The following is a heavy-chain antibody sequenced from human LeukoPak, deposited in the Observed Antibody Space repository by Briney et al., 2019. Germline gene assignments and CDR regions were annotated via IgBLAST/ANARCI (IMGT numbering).Heavy chain of an antibody. CDR2: INPNSGGT. CDR3: ARATTNDYGDSPQVDF. J-gene: IGHJ4*02. CDR1: GYTFIDYY. V-gene: IGHV1-2*02. D-gene: IGHD4-17*01. Sequence: ASVKVSCKASGYTFIDYYMHWVRQAPGQGLEWMGLINPNSGGTNYAQNFQGRVTMTRDTSISTAYMEMTRLRSDDTAVYYCARATTNDYGDSPQVDFWGQGTLVTVSS.